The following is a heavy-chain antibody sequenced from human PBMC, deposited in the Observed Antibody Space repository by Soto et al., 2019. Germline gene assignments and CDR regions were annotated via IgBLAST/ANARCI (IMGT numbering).Heavy chain of an antibody. CDR1: GGSFSGYY. CDR3: ARDRSTYGGGGTGEVKENWFDP. Sequence: SETLSLTCAVYGGSFSGYYWSWIRQPPGKGLEWIGEINHSGSTNYNPSLKSRVTMAVDTSKNQVSLKLTSVTAADTAVYYCARDRSTYGGGGTGEVKENWFDPWGQGALVTVSS. D-gene: IGHD2-8*01. V-gene: IGHV4-34*01. CDR2: INHSGST. J-gene: IGHJ5*02.